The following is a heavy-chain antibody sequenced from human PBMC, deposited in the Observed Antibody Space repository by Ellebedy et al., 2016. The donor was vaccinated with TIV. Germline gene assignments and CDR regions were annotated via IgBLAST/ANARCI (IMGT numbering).Heavy chain of an antibody. V-gene: IGHV3-15*01. D-gene: IGHD2-2*02. CDR3: TNAILGFTKEVDY. J-gene: IGHJ4*02. Sequence: PGGSLRLSCAASGFTFSSYSMNLVRQAPGKGLEWVGRIRSKSDGDTPDYAEPVRGRFTISRDDSKSVVYLQMNSLKTEDTAMYYCTNAILGFTKEVDYWGQGTQVTVSS. CDR1: GFTFSSYS. CDR2: IRSKSDGDTP.